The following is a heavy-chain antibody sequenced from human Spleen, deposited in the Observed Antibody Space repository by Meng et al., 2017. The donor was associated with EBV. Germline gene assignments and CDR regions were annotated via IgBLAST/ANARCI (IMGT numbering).Heavy chain of an antibody. CDR1: GGPFNSDA. Sequence: QVQLLQSGAEVRKPGSSVKVSCKTSGGPFNSDAISWVRQAPGQGLEWMGGLIPMLGAPNYAQKFQDRVTIIADKSTSIHYMELSSLRSDDTAVYYCASESGRGYTPDYWGRGTLVTVSS. V-gene: IGHV1-69*06. CDR3: ASESGRGYTPDY. J-gene: IGHJ4*02. CDR2: LIPMLGAP. D-gene: IGHD3-10*01.